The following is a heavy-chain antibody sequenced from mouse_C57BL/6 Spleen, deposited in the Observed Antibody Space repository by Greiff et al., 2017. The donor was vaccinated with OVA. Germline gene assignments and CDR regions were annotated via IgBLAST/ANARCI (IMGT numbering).Heavy chain of an antibody. CDR2: IDPENGDT. Sequence: VQLKESGAELVRPGASVKLSCTASGFNIKDDYMHWVKQRPEQGLEWIGWIDPENGDTEYASKFQGKATITADTSSNTAYLQLSSLTSEDTAVYYCTTHYDYAMDYWGQGTSVTVSS. J-gene: IGHJ4*01. D-gene: IGHD1-2*01. CDR3: TTHYDYAMDY. V-gene: IGHV14-4*01. CDR1: GFNIKDDY.